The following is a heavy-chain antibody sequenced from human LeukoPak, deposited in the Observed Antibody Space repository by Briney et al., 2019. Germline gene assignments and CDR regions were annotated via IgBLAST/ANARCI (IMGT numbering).Heavy chain of an antibody. V-gene: IGHV3-53*04. Sequence: GGSLRLSCAASGFTVSSNYMSWVRKAPGKGLEWVSVIYSGGSTYYADSVKGRFTISRHNSKNTLYLQMNSLRAEDTAVYYCASHVFDAFDISGQGTMVTVSS. J-gene: IGHJ3*02. CDR1: GFTVSSNY. CDR3: ASHVFDAFDI. CDR2: IYSGGST. D-gene: IGHD3-10*01.